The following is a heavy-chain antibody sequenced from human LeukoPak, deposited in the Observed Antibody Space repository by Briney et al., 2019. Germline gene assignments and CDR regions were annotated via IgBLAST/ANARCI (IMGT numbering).Heavy chain of an antibody. V-gene: IGHV4-59*01. CDR3: ARAINYDFWSGYPKPHFDY. CDR2: IYYSGRT. Sequence: PSETLSLTCTVSGGSISSYYWSWIRQPPGKGLEWIGYIYYSGRTNYNPSLKSRVTISVDPSKNHFSLKLSSVTAADTAVYYCARAINYDFWSGYPKPHFDYWGQGTLVTVSS. CDR1: GGSISSYY. J-gene: IGHJ4*02. D-gene: IGHD3-3*01.